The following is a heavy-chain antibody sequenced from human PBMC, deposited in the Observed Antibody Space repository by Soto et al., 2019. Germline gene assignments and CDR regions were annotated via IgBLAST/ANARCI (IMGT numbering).Heavy chain of an antibody. Sequence: ESGGGVVQPGRSLRLSCAASGFTFSSYGMHWVRQAPGKGLEWVAVIWYDGSNKYYADSVKGRFTISRDNSKNTRYLQMNSLRAEDTAVYYCAGLTPKYSSSWYYFDYWGQGTLVTVSS. D-gene: IGHD6-13*01. CDR1: GFTFSSYG. J-gene: IGHJ4*02. CDR3: AGLTPKYSSSWYYFDY. CDR2: IWYDGSNK. V-gene: IGHV3-33*01.